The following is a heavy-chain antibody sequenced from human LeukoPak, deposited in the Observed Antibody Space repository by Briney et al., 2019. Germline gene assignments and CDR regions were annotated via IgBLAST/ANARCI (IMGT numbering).Heavy chain of an antibody. J-gene: IGHJ4*02. CDR3: AKSHCSDNSCHGGYFDY. D-gene: IGHD2-15*01. Sequence: EGSLRLSCAASGFTFSSYAMSWVRQAPGKGLEWVSAISNSGGSTYYADSVKGRFTISRDNSKNTLYLQVNSLRAEDTAVYYCAKSHCSDNSCHGGYFDYWGQGTLVTVSS. CDR2: ISNSGGST. CDR1: GFTFSSYA. V-gene: IGHV3-23*01.